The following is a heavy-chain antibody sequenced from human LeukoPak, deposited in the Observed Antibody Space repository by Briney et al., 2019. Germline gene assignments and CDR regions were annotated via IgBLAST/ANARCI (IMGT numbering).Heavy chain of an antibody. J-gene: IGHJ4*02. V-gene: IGHV3-30-3*01. CDR1: GFIFSDYG. CDR2: ISNDGTHI. CDR3: ARDGGDATADNY. D-gene: IGHD2-15*01. Sequence: AGGSLRLSCAASGFIFSDYGMHWVRQAPGKGLDWVAVISNDGTHINHADSVKGRFTISRDNSKNSLYLQMDSLTTEDTAVYYCARDGGDATADNYWGQGALVTVSS.